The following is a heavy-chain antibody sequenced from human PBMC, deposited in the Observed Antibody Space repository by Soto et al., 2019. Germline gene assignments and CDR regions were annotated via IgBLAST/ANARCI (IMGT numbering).Heavy chain of an antibody. J-gene: IGHJ4*02. V-gene: IGHV4-31*03. D-gene: IGHD6-6*01. CDR1: GGSISSGGYY. CDR2: IYYSGST. CDR3: AREGFFYSSSAGFDY. Sequence: PSETLSLTCTVSGGSISSGGYYWSWIRQHPGKGLEWIGYIYYSGSTYYNPSLKSRVTISVDTSKNQFSLKLSSVTAADTAVYYCAREGFFYSSSAGFDYWGQGTLVTVSS.